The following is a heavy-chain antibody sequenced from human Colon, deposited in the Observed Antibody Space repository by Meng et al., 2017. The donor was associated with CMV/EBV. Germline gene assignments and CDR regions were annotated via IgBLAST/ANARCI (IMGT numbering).Heavy chain of an antibody. CDR3: AKGGAAAGYYFDY. D-gene: IGHD6-25*01. CDR1: GHTFTTYW. J-gene: IGHJ4*02. Sequence: GGSLRLSCVVSGHTFTTYWMTWVRQAPGKGLEWVANTKQDGTESYYADSAKGRFTISRDNAKNTLYLQMNSLRAEDTAVYYCAKGGAAAGYYFDYWGQGTLVTVSS. CDR2: TKQDGTES. V-gene: IGHV3-7*01.